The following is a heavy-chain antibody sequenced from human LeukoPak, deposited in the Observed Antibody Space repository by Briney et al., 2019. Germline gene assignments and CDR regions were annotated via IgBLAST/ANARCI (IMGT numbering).Heavy chain of an antibody. J-gene: IGHJ4*02. Sequence: PSETLSLTCTVSGGSISSYYWSWIRQPPGKGLEWIGYIYYSGSTNYNPSLESRVTISVDTSKNQFSLKLSSVTAADTAVYYCARGNSGDFDYWGQGTLVTVSS. CDR1: GGSISSYY. CDR2: IYYSGST. CDR3: ARGNSGDFDY. V-gene: IGHV4-59*01. D-gene: IGHD4-23*01.